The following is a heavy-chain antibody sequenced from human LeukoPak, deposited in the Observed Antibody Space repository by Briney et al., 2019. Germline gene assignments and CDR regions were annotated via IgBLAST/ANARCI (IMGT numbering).Heavy chain of an antibody. CDR1: GGSISSGSYY. CDR3: AREGGIAARLFDY. D-gene: IGHD6-6*01. Sequence: PSETLSLTCTVSGGSISSGSYYWSWIRQPAGKGLEWIGRIYTSGSTNYNPSLKSRVTISVDTSKNQFSLKLSSVTAADTAVYYCAREGGIAARLFDYWGREPWSPSPQ. V-gene: IGHV4-61*02. J-gene: IGHJ4*02. CDR2: IYTSGST.